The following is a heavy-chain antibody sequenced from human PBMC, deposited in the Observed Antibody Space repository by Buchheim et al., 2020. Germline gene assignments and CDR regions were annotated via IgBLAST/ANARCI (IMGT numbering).Heavy chain of an antibody. Sequence: QLLESGGGLVQPGGSLRLSCAASGFTFRSYAMSWVRQAPGKGLEWVSTISGSDGSTFYADSGKGLFTISKDHSQNTLYLQMNSLRAEDTAVYYCAKDSPPNYDFWSGIKYGMDVWGQGTT. CDR1: GFTFRSYA. J-gene: IGHJ6*02. CDR2: ISGSDGST. D-gene: IGHD3-3*01. V-gene: IGHV3-23*01. CDR3: AKDSPPNYDFWSGIKYGMDV.